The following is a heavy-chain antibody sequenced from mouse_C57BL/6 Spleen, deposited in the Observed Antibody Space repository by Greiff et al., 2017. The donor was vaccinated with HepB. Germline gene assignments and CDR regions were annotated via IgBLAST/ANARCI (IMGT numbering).Heavy chain of an antibody. Sequence: QVQLQQSGPGLVQPSQSLSITCTVSGFSLTSYGVHWVRQSPGKGLEWLGVIWRGGSTDYNAAFMSRLSITKDNSKSQVFFKMNSLQADDTAIYYCAKVDYYCTLYAMDYWGQGTSVTVSS. J-gene: IGHJ4*01. CDR1: GFSLTSYG. CDR2: IWRGGST. CDR3: AKVDYYCTLYAMDY. D-gene: IGHD1-1*01. V-gene: IGHV2-5*01.